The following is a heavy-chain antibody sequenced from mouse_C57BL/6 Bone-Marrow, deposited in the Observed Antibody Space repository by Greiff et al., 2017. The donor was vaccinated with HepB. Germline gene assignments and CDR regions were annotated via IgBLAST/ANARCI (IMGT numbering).Heavy chain of an antibody. CDR3: ASLNYHGSSSWFAY. Sequence: VKLMESGPGLVAPSQSLSITCTVSGFSLTSYGVDWVRQSPGKGLEWLGVIWGVGSTNYNSALKSRLSISKDNSKSQVFLKMNSLQTDDTAMYYCASLNYHGSSSWFAYWGQGTLVTVSA. J-gene: IGHJ3*01. CDR1: GFSLTSYG. V-gene: IGHV2-6*01. D-gene: IGHD1-1*01. CDR2: IWGVGST.